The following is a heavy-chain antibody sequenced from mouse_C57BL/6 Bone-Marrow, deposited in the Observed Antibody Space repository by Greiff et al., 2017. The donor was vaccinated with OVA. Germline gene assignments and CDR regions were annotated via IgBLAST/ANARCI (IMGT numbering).Heavy chain of an antibody. V-gene: IGHV1-82*01. CDR2: IYPGDGDT. CDR3: ARRDSAWFAY. CDR1: GYAFSSSW. Sequence: QVQLQQSGPELVKPGASVKISCKASGYAFSSSWMNWVKQRPGKGLEWIGRIYPGDGDTNYNGKFKGKATLTADKSSSTAYMHLSSLTSEDSAVYFCARRDSAWFAYWGQGTLVTVSA. J-gene: IGHJ3*01.